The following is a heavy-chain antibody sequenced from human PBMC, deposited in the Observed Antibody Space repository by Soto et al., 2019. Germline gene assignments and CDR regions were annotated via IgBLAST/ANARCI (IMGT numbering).Heavy chain of an antibody. D-gene: IGHD5-18*01. CDR3: ATTMVDTAMAFFDY. Sequence: SETLSLTCAVYGGSFSGYYWSWIRQPPGKGLEWIGEINHSGSTNYNPSLKSRVTISVDTSKNQFSLKLSSVTAADTAVYYCATTMVDTAMAFFDYWGQETLVTVSS. V-gene: IGHV4-34*01. CDR2: INHSGST. J-gene: IGHJ4*02. CDR1: GGSFSGYY.